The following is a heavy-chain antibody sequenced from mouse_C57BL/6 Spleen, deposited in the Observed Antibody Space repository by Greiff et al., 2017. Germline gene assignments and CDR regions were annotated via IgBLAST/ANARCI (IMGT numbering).Heavy chain of an antibody. Sequence: VQLQQSGAELVRPGASVTLSCKASGYTFTDYEMHWVKQTPVHGLEWIGAIDPETGGTAYNQKFKGKAILTADKSSSTAYMELRSLTSEDAAVYYCTSDWDYCDYWGQGTTLTVSS. D-gene: IGHD4-1*01. CDR3: TSDWDYCDY. V-gene: IGHV1-15*01. CDR2: IDPETGGT. J-gene: IGHJ2*01. CDR1: GYTFTDYE.